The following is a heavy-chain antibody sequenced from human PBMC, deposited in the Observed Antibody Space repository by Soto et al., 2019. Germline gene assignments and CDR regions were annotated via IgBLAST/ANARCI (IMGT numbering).Heavy chain of an antibody. Sequence: SETLSLTGIVACVPISSSSWWTWVRQPPGKGLEWVGEIDHIVSXXXNRSLKSXXAISVDNSKNXFSLKLTCVTASETSVYYCAGGFGSGHYDYWCQGTLVTVSS. CDR2: IDHIVSX. D-gene: IGHD3-10*01. CDR1: CVPISSSSW. CDR3: AGGFGSGHYDY. V-gene: IGHV4-4*02. J-gene: IGHJ4*02.